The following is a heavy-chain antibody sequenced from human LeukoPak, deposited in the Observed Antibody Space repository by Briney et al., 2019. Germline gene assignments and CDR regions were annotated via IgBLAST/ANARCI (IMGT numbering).Heavy chain of an antibody. J-gene: IGHJ4*02. Sequence: SETLSLTCTVSGDSTSAYYWSWIRQPAGKGLEWIGRIYPNGATNYNPSLKSRVTMSIDTSKNQFSLKLSSVTAADTAVYYCASDLQDLGQGTLVTVSS. CDR2: IYPNGAT. CDR1: GDSTSAYY. CDR3: ASDLQD. V-gene: IGHV4-4*07.